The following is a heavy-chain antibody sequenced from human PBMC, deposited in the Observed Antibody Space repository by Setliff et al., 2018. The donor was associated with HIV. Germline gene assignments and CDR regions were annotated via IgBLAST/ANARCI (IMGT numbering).Heavy chain of an antibody. CDR1: GYSISSGYY. CDR3: AKLLPAADMAREIDS. V-gene: IGHV4-38-2*01. D-gene: IGHD2-2*01. J-gene: IGHJ4*02. Sequence: TLSLTCAVSGYSISSGYYWGWIRQPPGKGLEWIGSIYHSGSTYYNPSLKSRVTISVDTSKNQFSLKLISVSAADTAVDYCAKLLPAADMAREIDSWGQGTLVTVSS. CDR2: IYHSGST.